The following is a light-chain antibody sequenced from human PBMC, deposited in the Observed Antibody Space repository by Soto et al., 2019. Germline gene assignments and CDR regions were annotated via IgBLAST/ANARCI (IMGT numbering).Light chain of an antibody. CDR1: QRISTW. V-gene: IGKV1-5*01. CDR2: DAS. Sequence: DIQMTQSPSTLSASFGDGVTITCRASQRISTWLAWYQQKPGKAPKLLISDASSLETGVPSRFSGSGSGTEFTLTISSLQPEDFGTYYCQQSYTSPVTFGERTKVDIK. J-gene: IGKJ4*02. CDR3: QQSYTSPVT.